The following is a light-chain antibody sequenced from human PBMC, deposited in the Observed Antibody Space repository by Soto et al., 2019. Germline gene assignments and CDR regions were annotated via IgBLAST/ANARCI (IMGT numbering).Light chain of an antibody. J-gene: IGLJ1*01. CDR1: SSDVGSYNL. CDR2: EGS. CDR3: CSYAGSSTFNV. Sequence: SCLTQPASGSGSPGQYITSSCTGTSSDVGSYNLVSWYQQHPGKAPKLMIYEGSKRPSGVSNRFSGSKSGNTASLTISGLQAEDEADYYCCSYAGSSTFNVFGTGTKVTVL. V-gene: IGLV2-23*03.